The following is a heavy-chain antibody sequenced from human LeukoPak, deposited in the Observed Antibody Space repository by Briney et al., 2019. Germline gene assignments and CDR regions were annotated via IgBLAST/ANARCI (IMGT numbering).Heavy chain of an antibody. J-gene: IGHJ6*03. V-gene: IGHV4-59*11. Sequence: SETLSLTCTVSGASITSHYWSWSRQSPGKGLEWIGYIYYSGRTRYTRSSRGRATISVDTSHNQFSLRLSSVTAADTAVYFCARERQKHSISSTRDYYYYMDFWGTGTTVTVSS. CDR1: GASITSHY. CDR2: IYYSGRT. CDR3: ARERQKHSISSTRDYYYYMDF. D-gene: IGHD6-6*01.